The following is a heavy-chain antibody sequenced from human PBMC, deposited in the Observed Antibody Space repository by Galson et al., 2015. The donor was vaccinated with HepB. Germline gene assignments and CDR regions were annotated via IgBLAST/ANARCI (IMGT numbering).Heavy chain of an antibody. J-gene: IGHJ4*02. D-gene: IGHD3-22*01. CDR2: MSYDGSNK. Sequence: SLRLSCAASGFTFGDYGMHWVRQAPGKGLEWVALMSYDGSNKHYADSVKGRFTISRDNSKNTLDLQVNSLRAEDTAVYYCAKDRGDPYYDSSGYTFDFWGQGTLVTVSS. CDR3: AKDRGDPYYDSSGYTFDF. CDR1: GFTFGDYG. V-gene: IGHV3-30*18.